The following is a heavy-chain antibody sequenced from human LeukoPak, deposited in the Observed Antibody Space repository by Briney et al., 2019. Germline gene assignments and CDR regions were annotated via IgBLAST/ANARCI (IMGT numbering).Heavy chain of an antibody. V-gene: IGHV3-33*01. J-gene: IGHJ4*02. CDR3: ARDIGTWPNSLFDY. CDR1: GFTFRSYG. D-gene: IGHD4-23*01. CDR2: IWSDGSKK. Sequence: GGSLRLSCAASGFTFRSYGLHWVRQAPGKGLEWVALIWSDGSKKYYTDSVKGRFTIFRDDSKNTLFLQMNSLRAEDMAVYYCARDIGTWPNSLFDYWGQGNLVTVSS.